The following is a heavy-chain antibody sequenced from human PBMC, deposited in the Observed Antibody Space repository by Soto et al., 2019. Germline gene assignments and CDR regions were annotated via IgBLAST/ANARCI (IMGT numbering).Heavy chain of an antibody. Sequence: GGSLRLSCAASGFTFSSYGMHWVSQAPGRGLEWVAVISYDGSNKYYADSVKGRFTISRDNSKNTLYLQMNSLRAEDTAVYYCAKDRGSVAGTLVFAFDIWGQGTMVTVSS. D-gene: IGHD6-19*01. V-gene: IGHV3-30*18. J-gene: IGHJ3*02. CDR2: ISYDGSNK. CDR3: AKDRGSVAGTLVFAFDI. CDR1: GFTFSSYG.